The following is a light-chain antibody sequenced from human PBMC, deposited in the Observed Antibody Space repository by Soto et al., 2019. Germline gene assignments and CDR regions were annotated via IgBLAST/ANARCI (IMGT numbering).Light chain of an antibody. Sequence: EIVLTPFPGTLSLSPGERATLSCRASQSVSSYLAWYQQKPGQAPRLLIYDASNRATGIPARFSGSGSGTDFTLTISSLEPEDFAVYYCQLRSHWPPITFGQGTRLEIK. J-gene: IGKJ5*01. CDR2: DAS. CDR3: QLRSHWPPIT. V-gene: IGKV3-11*01. CDR1: QSVSSY.